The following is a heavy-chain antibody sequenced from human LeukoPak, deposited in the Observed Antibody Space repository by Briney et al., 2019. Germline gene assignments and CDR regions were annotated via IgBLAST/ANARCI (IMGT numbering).Heavy chain of an antibody. Sequence: GGSLRLSCAASGFTFSNNAMSWVRQAPGKGLEWVSAISGSGGSTYCADSVKGRFSISRDNSKNTLYLQMNSLRAGDTAVYYCAKDPQGDWGQGTLVTVSS. CDR1: GFTFSNNA. CDR3: AKDPQGD. CDR2: ISGSGGST. V-gene: IGHV3-23*01. J-gene: IGHJ4*02. D-gene: IGHD3-16*01.